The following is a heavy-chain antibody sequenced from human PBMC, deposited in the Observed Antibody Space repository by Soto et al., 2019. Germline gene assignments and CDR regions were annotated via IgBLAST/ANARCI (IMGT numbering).Heavy chain of an antibody. CDR3: AKAWGIDY. Sequence: PGGSLRLSCAASGFTFSSYTMSWVRQAPGKGLEWVSTISGSGSSTYSADSVKCRFTISRDNSKNTLYLQMNSLRVEDTAIYYCAKAWGIDYWGQGTLVTVSS. CDR1: GFTFSSYT. CDR2: ISGSGSST. J-gene: IGHJ4*02. D-gene: IGHD7-27*01. V-gene: IGHV3-23*01.